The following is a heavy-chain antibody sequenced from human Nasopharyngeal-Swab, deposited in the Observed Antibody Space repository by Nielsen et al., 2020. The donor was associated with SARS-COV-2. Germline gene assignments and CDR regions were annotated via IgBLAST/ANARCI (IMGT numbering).Heavy chain of an antibody. CDR3: ARDLHCSGGSCYSYGMDV. CDR2: ISGSDHTT. V-gene: IGHV3-23*01. CDR1: GFTFRSYA. Sequence: ETLSLTCAASGFTFRSYAISWVRQAPGKGLEWVSVISGSDHTTYYADSVKGRFTISRDNSKNTVNLQMNSLRVEDTAIYYCARDLHCSGGSCYSYGMDVWGQGTTVTVSS. D-gene: IGHD2-15*01. J-gene: IGHJ6*02.